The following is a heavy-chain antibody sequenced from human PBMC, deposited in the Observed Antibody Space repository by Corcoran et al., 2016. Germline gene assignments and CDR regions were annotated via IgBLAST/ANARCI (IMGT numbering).Heavy chain of an antibody. V-gene: IGHV3-21*01. J-gene: IGHJ5*02. CDR3: ARGPLVVVAATNWFDP. D-gene: IGHD2-15*01. CDR1: GFTFSSYS. Sequence: EVQLVESGGGLVKPGGSLRLSCAASGFTFSSYSMNWVRQAPGKGLEWVSSISSSSSYIYYADSVKGRFTISRDNAKNSLYLQMNSLRAEDTAVYYCARGPLVVVAATNWFDPWGQGTLVTVSS. CDR2: ISSSSSYI.